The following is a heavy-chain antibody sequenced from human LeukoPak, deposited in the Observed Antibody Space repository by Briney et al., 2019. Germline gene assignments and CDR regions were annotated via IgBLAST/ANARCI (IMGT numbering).Heavy chain of an antibody. J-gene: IGHJ4*02. Sequence: GGSLRLSCAASGFRFSNYAMHWVRRAPGKGLEYVSAISSDGGSTSYANSVKGRFIISRDNSKNTLYLQMGSLRAEDMAVYYCARRFVGTTTWFDYWGQGALVTVSS. CDR3: ARRFVGTTTWFDY. V-gene: IGHV3-64*01. D-gene: IGHD1-26*01. CDR2: ISSDGGST. CDR1: GFRFSNYA.